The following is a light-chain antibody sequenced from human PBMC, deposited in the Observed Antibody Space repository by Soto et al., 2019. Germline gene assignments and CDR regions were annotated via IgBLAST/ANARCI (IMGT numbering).Light chain of an antibody. V-gene: IGKV1-5*03. J-gene: IGKJ1*01. CDR2: KAS. CDR1: QSTSSW. Sequence: DIQMTQSPSTLSASVGDRVTITCRASQSTSSWLAWYQQKPGKAPKILIYKASSLESGVPSRFSGSGSVTEFTLTISSLQPDDFATYYCQQYHTWWTFGQGTKVEI. CDR3: QQYHTWWT.